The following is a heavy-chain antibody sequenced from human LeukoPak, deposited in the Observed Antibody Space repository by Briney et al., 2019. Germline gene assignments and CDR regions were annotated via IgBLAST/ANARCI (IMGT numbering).Heavy chain of an antibody. CDR3: ARGVGSSWLDP. CDR2: MDPVSGGT. Sequence: GASVKVSCKASGYTFTAYNIHWVRQAPGQGLEWMGWMDPVSGGTNYAQRFQGRVTMTRDSSISTAYMQLSSLRSDDTADTAVYYCARGVGSSWLDPWGQGTLVTVSS. V-gene: IGHV1-2*02. J-gene: IGHJ5*02. CDR1: GYTFTAYN. D-gene: IGHD2-15*01.